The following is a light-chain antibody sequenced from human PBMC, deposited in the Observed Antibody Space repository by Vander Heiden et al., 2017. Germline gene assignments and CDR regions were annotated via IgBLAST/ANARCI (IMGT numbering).Light chain of an antibody. CDR2: LNSDGSH. V-gene: IGLV4-69*01. J-gene: IGLJ3*02. Sequence: QLVLTLSPFASACLGASAKLTCTRRCGHSNYAIAWHQQQPEKGPRFLMKLNSDGSHSNGDGIPDRFSGSSSGAERYLTISSLQSEDEADYYCQTWGTGSWVFGGGTKLTVL. CDR1: CGHSNYA. CDR3: QTWGTGSWV.